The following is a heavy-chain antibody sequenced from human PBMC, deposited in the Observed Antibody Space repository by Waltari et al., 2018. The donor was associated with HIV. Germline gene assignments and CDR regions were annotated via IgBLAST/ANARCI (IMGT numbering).Heavy chain of an antibody. CDR3: ARDHRGNKLLYGMDV. J-gene: IGHJ6*02. V-gene: IGHV1-69*01. CDR2: IIPSFGTA. Sequence: QVQLVQSGAEVKKPGSSVRVSCKVSGGTFSSYAINWVRQAPRQGLEWMRGIIPSFGTANYAERFQGRVTITADEYTSTAYMDLSSLRSEDTAVYFCARDHRGNKLLYGMDVWGQGTTVTV. CDR1: GGTFSSYA.